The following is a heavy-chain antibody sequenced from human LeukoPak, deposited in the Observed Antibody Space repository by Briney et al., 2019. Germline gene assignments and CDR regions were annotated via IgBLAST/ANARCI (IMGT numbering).Heavy chain of an antibody. CDR1: GGTFISYA. CDR2: TNTYNVNT. J-gene: IGHJ3*02. Sequence: ASVKVSCKASGGTFISYAISWVRQAPGEELVWLGWTNTYNVNTNYAQNFQGRATMTIDTSTNTPYIELRSLRSDDTAGYYCVRVSSSRGKLYAFDIWGQGTMVTVSS. CDR3: VRVSSSRGKLYAFDI. V-gene: IGHV1-18*01. D-gene: IGHD6-6*01.